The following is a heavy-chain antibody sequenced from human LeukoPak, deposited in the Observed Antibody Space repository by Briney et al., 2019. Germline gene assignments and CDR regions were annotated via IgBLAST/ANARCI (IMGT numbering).Heavy chain of an antibody. D-gene: IGHD3-10*01. CDR1: GGSISSYY. V-gene: IGHV4-59*01. Sequence: SETLSLTCTVSGGSISSYYWSWIRQPPGKGLEWIGYIYYSGSTNYNPSLKSRVTISVDTSKNQFSLKLSSVTAADTAVYYCARDYYGSGFDYWGQGTLVTASS. CDR3: ARDYYGSGFDY. J-gene: IGHJ4*02. CDR2: IYYSGST.